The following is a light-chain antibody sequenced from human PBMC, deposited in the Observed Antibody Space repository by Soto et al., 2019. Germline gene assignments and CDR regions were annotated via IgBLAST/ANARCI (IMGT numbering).Light chain of an antibody. CDR1: SSNIGAGYD. Sequence: QSVLTQPPSVSGAPGQRVTISCTGSSSNIGAGYDVHWYQQRPGTAPKLLIFGNINRPSGVPDRFSGSKSGTSASLASTGLQAEDEGDYYCQSYDRTLSARYVFGTGTKVTVL. V-gene: IGLV1-40*01. CDR2: GNI. J-gene: IGLJ1*01. CDR3: QSYDRTLSARYV.